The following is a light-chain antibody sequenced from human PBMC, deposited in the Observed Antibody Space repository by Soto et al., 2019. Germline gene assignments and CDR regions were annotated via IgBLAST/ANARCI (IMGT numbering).Light chain of an antibody. J-gene: IGKJ1*01. CDR3: QQYGNSPT. V-gene: IGKV3-20*01. CDR2: GAS. Sequence: IVLTQSPGTLSLSPGERAPLSCRASQSVGSSYLAWYQQKPGQAPRLLIYGASSRATGIPDRFSGSGSGTDFTLTISRLEPEDFAVYYCQQYGNSPTFGQGTKVDIK. CDR1: QSVGSSY.